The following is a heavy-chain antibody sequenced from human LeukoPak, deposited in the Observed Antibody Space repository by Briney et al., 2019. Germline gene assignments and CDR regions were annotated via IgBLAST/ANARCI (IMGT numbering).Heavy chain of an antibody. CDR2: LTGSGGNT. J-gene: IGHJ4*02. V-gene: IGHV3-23*01. Sequence: GGSLRLSCAASGFTLSSYAMSWVRQAPGKGLEWVSVLTGSGGNTYYADSVKGRFTISSDNSKNTLHLQMNSLRAEDTAVYYCAREWGYGDPFGFFDYWGQGTLVTVSS. CDR3: AREWGYGDPFGFFDY. D-gene: IGHD4-17*01. CDR1: GFTLSSYA.